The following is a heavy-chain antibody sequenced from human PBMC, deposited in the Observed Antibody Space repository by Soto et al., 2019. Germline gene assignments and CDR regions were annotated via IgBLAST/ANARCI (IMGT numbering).Heavy chain of an antibody. CDR3: ARDSSMDKTFDE. CDR2: ISAYNGNT. J-gene: IGHJ4*02. D-gene: IGHD2-2*01. Sequence: ASVKVSCKASGYTFTSYGISWVRQAPGQGLEWMGWISAYNGNTSYAQKLQGRVTMTTDTSTSTAYMELRSLRSDDTAVYYCARDSSMDKTFDEWGQGTLVTVSS. V-gene: IGHV1-18*01. CDR1: GYTFTSYG.